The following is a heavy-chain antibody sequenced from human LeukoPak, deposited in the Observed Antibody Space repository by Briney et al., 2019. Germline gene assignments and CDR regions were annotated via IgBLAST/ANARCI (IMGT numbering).Heavy chain of an antibody. J-gene: IGHJ4*02. Sequence: GASVKVSRKASGYTFTSYGISWVRQAPGQGLEWVGWISAYNGNTNYAQKLQGRVTMTTDTSTSTAYMELRSLRSDDTAVYYCARSGQQLVLAPVVTASSPYYFDYWGQGTLVTVSS. CDR3: ARSGQQLVLAPVVTASSPYYFDY. D-gene: IGHD6-13*01. V-gene: IGHV1-18*01. CDR2: ISAYNGNT. CDR1: GYTFTSYG.